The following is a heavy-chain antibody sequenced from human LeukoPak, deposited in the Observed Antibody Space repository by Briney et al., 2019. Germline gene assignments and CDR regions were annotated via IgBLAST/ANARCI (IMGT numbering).Heavy chain of an antibody. V-gene: IGHV4-39*07. Sequence: SETLSLTGTVSGDSISSSSYYWGWIRQPPGKGLEWIGSVYYSGSTYYNPSLKSRVTISLDTSKTQLSLKLSSVTAADTAVYYCARDNDILTGTLGLDCWGQGILVTVSS. CDR2: VYYSGST. CDR1: GDSISSSSYY. CDR3: ARDNDILTGTLGLDC. J-gene: IGHJ4*02. D-gene: IGHD3-9*01.